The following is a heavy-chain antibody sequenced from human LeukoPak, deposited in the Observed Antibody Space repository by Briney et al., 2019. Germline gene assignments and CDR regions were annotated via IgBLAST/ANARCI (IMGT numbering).Heavy chain of an antibody. V-gene: IGHV4-34*01. J-gene: IGHJ6*03. CDR3: AREERVPAAIFYYYYYMDV. CDR1: VGSFSGYY. D-gene: IGHD2-2*01. CDR2: IKHSGST. Sequence: SETLSLTCAVYVGSFSGYYWGWIRQPPEKGLEWIGVIKHSGSTNYNPSLKSRVTISVDTSKNQFSLKLSSVTAADTAVYYCAREERVPAAIFYYYYYMDVWGKGTTVTVSS.